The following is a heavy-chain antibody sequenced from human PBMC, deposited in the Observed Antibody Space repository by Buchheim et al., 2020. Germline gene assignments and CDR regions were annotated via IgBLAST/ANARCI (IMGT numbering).Heavy chain of an antibody. V-gene: IGHV3-48*01. CDR1: GFTFSSYS. D-gene: IGHD3-3*01. J-gene: IGHJ4*02. CDR3: ARADFWSGYYPDFDY. CDR2: ISSSSSPI. Sequence: EVQLVESGGGLVQPGGSLRLSCAASGFTFSSYSMTWVRQAPGKGLEWVSYISSSSSPIYYADSVKGRFTISRDNAKNYLFLQMNSLRAEDTAVYYCARADFWSGYYPDFDYWGQGTL.